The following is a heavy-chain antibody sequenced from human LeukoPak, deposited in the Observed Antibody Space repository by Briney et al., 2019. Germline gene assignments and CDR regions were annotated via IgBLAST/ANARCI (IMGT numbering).Heavy chain of an antibody. CDR1: GYTLTEIS. D-gene: IGHD5-12*01. CDR3: ATTGPVTVATTGWFDP. J-gene: IGHJ5*02. Sequence: ASVKVSCKVFGYTLTEISIHWVRQAPGKGLEWMGGFDPEDGETIYAEKFQARVTLTEVTSRDTAYMELSSLRSEDTAVYYCATTGPVTVATTGWFDPWGQGTLVTVSS. CDR2: FDPEDGET. V-gene: IGHV1-24*01.